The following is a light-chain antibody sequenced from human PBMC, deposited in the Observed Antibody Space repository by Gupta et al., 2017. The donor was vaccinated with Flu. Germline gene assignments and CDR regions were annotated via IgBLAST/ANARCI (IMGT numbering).Light chain of an antibody. Sequence: DLVMTMSPASLPVSLGERVATNCKSRQSLLYSSNNKNYLALYQQKPRQPPKLLIYWASTRQSGVPDRFSGSGSGTDFTLSISSLQAEDVAVYYCQQHYESPITFGQGTRLEIK. CDR1: QSLLYSSNNKNY. CDR2: WAS. CDR3: QQHYESPIT. J-gene: IGKJ5*01. V-gene: IGKV4-1*01.